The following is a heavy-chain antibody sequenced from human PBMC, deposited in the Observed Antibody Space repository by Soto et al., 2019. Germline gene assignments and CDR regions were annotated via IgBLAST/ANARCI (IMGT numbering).Heavy chain of an antibody. V-gene: IGHV1-69*13. J-gene: IGHJ4*02. Sequence: ASVKVSCKAYGGTFSSYTLSWVRQAPGQGLEWMGGITVIFGTANYAQKVQGRVTITADQSTGTAYMELSSLRSEDTAVYYCAREGGVPGALDFWGQGTLVTVSS. CDR1: GGTFSSYT. CDR3: AREGGVPGALDF. CDR2: ITVIFGTA. D-gene: IGHD3-16*01.